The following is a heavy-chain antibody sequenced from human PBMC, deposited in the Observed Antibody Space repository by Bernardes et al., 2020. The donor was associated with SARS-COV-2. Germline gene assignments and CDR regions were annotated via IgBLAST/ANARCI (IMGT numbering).Heavy chain of an antibody. Sequence: GGSLRLSCAASGFTFSRYRMNWVRQAPGKGLEWVSSISITGSYIYYAESVKGRFTISRDNAKNSLRLQMNSLRAEDTAVYYCWVDILTDEHLDYWGQGTLVTVSS. V-gene: IGHV3-21*01. CDR3: WVDILTDEHLDY. D-gene: IGHD3-9*01. J-gene: IGHJ4*02. CDR2: ISITGSYI. CDR1: GFTFSRYR.